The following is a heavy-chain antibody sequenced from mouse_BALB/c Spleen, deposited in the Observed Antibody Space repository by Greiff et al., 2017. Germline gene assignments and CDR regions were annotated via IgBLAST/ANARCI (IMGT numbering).Heavy chain of an antibody. J-gene: IGHJ2*01. CDR2: INPYNDGT. CDR3: ARVHIREWLLPEDY. CDR1: GYTFTSYV. V-gene: IGHV1-14*01. Sequence: EVQLQQSGPELVKPGASVKMSCKASGYTFTSYVMHWVKQKPGQGLGWIGYINPYNDGTKYNEKFKGKATLTSDKSSSTAYMELSSLTSEDSAVYYCARVHIREWLLPEDYWGQGTTLTVSS. D-gene: IGHD2-3*01.